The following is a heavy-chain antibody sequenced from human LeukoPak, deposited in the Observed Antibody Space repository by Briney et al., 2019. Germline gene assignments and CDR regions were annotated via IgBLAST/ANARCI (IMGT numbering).Heavy chain of an antibody. D-gene: IGHD3-10*01. J-gene: IGHJ5*02. CDR2: INHSGST. CDR3: ARARSTMVRGENWFDP. CDR1: GFTFSSYE. V-gene: IGHV4-34*01. Sequence: GSLRLSCAASGFTFSSYEMNWVRQAPGKGLEWIVEINHSGSTNYNPSLKSRVTISVDTSKNQFSLKLSSVTAADTAVYYCARARSTMVRGENWFDPWGQGTLVTVSS.